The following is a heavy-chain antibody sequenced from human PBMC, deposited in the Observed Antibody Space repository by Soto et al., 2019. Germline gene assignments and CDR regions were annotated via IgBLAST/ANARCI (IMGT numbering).Heavy chain of an antibody. Sequence: PGGSLRLSCAASGFAFSSYWMHWVRQAPRKGLVXVSXXXXDGSXTXXAXXXKGRFTISRDNAKNTLYLQMNSLRAEATAVYYCARVGYSSAWLLNYWGQGTLVTVSS. V-gene: IGHV3-74*01. CDR1: GFAFSSYW. D-gene: IGHD6-25*01. CDR3: ARVGYSSAWLLNY. CDR2: XXXDGSXT. J-gene: IGHJ4*02.